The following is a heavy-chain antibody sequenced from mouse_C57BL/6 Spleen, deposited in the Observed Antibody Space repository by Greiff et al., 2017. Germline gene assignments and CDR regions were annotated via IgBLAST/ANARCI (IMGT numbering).Heavy chain of an antibody. Sequence: QVQLQQPGAELVRPGSSVKLSCKASGYTFTSYWMHWVKQRPIQGLEWIGNIDPSDSETHYNQKFKDKATLTVDKSSSTAYMQLSSLTSEDSAVYYCARRLIYYDYDVYAMDYWGQGTSVTVSS. D-gene: IGHD2-4*01. CDR1: GYTFTSYW. J-gene: IGHJ4*01. CDR3: ARRLIYYDYDVYAMDY. V-gene: IGHV1-52*01. CDR2: IDPSDSET.